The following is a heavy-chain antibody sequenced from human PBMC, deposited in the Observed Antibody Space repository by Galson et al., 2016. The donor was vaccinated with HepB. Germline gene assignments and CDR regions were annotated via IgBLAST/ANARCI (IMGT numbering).Heavy chain of an antibody. J-gene: IGHJ4*01. CDR2: ISPYNGNI. CDR3: ARDLRPYSGYDDSDD. D-gene: IGHD5-12*01. V-gene: IGHV1-18*01. CDR1: GYTFTTYG. Sequence: QSGAEVKKPGASVQVSCKASGYTFTTYGINWVRQAPGQGLEWMGWISPYNGNIYYAQNLQGRVTMTTDTSTSTAYMELRSLRSDDTAVYYCARDLRPYSGYDDSDDWGQGTLVTVSS.